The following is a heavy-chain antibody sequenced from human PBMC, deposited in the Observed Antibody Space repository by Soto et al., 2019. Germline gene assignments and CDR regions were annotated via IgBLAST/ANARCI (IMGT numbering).Heavy chain of an antibody. J-gene: IGHJ6*03. D-gene: IGHD6-13*01. CDR3: ARHRRGSSSHPMDV. Sequence: SDTRSLTCTLSVGSISSSIYYCGLFRQPPGKGLEWIGSIYYSGSTYYNPSLKSRVTISVDTSKNQFSLKLSSVTAADTAVYYCARHRRGSSSHPMDVWGKGTTVT. CDR1: VGSISSSIYY. V-gene: IGHV4-39*01. CDR2: IYYSGST.